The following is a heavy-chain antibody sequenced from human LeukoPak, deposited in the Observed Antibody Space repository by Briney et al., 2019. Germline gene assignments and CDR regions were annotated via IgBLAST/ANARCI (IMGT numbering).Heavy chain of an antibody. Sequence: EASVKVSCKASGYTFTGDYIHWVRQAPGQGLEWMGWINPNSGGTHYAQKFQGRVTMTRDTSINTAYMELSRLSPDDTAVYYCARDLRANSMFFDYWGQGTLVTVSS. CDR1: GYTFTGDY. D-gene: IGHD4-23*01. V-gene: IGHV1-2*02. CDR3: ARDLRANSMFFDY. CDR2: INPNSGGT. J-gene: IGHJ4*02.